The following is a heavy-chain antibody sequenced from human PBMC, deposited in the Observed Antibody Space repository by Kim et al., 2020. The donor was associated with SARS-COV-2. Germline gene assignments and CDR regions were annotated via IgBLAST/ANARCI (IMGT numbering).Heavy chain of an antibody. CDR1: GFTFSSYE. V-gene: IGHV3-48*03. J-gene: IGHJ4*02. CDR3: ARGVGATYFDY. CDR2: IGRSGNSI. Sequence: GGSLRLSCAASGFTFSSYEMNWVRQAPGKGLEWVSYIGRSGNSIYQPDSVKGRFTISRDNAKNSLYLQMNSLRVEDAAVYYCARGVGATYFDYWGQGILVTVSS. D-gene: IGHD1-26*01.